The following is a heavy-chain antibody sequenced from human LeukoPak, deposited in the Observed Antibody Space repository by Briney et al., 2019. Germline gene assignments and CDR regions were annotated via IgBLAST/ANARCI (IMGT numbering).Heavy chain of an antibody. CDR2: ISGSGGST. CDR1: GFTFSSYA. CDR3: AIPRYFDWLPLFDY. D-gene: IGHD3-9*01. V-gene: IGHV3-23*01. Sequence: GGSLRLSCAASGFTFSSYAMSWVRQAPGKGLEWVSAISGSGGSTYYADSAKGRFTISRDNSKNTLYLQMNSLRAEDTAVYYCAIPRYFDWLPLFDYWGQGTLVTVSS. J-gene: IGHJ4*02.